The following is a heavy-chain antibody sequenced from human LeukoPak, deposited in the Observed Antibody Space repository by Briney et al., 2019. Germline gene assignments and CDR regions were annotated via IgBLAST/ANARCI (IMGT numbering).Heavy chain of an antibody. CDR1: GYTFTSYC. Sequence: RASVKLSCKVSGYTFTSYCISWVRQAPGQGLEWMRCISAYNGNTNYAQKLQGRDTMTTDTSTSKAYMERRSLRSEDTAVYYCARGALYCSSSSCYTKVFDYWGQGTLVTVSS. V-gene: IGHV1-18*01. CDR3: ARGALYCSSSSCYTKVFDY. J-gene: IGHJ4*02. D-gene: IGHD2-2*02. CDR2: ISAYNGNT.